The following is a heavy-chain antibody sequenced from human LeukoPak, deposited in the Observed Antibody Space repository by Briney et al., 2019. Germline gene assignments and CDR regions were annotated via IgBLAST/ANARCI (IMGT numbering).Heavy chain of an antibody. CDR1: GVSISSDY. J-gene: IGHJ5*02. CDR2: IYYSGSS. CDR3: ARRLRQNLFDP. D-gene: IGHD4-17*01. V-gene: IGHV4-59*08. Sequence: SETLSLTCTVSGVSISSDYWSWIRLPPGKGLEWIGYIYYSGSSNYNPSLKSRVTMSLDTSKNQFSLKLTSVTAADTAVYYCARRLRQNLFDPWGQGTLVTVSS.